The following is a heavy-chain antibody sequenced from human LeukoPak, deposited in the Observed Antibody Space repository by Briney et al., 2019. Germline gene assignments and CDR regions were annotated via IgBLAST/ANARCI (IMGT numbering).Heavy chain of an antibody. V-gene: IGHV4-4*09. CDR2: IYTSGST. J-gene: IGHJ4*02. CDR1: GGSISSYY. CDR3: ARAAAGDYFDY. Sequence: SETLSLTCTVSGGSISSYYWSWIRQPPGKGLEWIGYIYTSGSTNYNPSLKSRVTISVDTSKNQFSLKLSSVTAADTAVYYCARAAAGDYFDYWAREPWSPPPQ. D-gene: IGHD6-13*01.